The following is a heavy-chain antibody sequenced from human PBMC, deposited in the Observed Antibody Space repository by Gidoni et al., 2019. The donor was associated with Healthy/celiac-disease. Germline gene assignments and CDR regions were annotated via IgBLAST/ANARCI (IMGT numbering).Heavy chain of an antibody. D-gene: IGHD6-19*01. CDR2: INHSGST. CDR3: ARSPDSSGPVRGAFDI. V-gene: IGHV4-34*01. Sequence: QVQLQQWGAGLLKPSETLSLTCAVYGGSFSGYYWSWIRQPPGKGLEWIGEINHSGSTNYNPSLKSRVTISVDTSKNQFSLKLSSVTAADTAVYYCARSPDSSGPVRGAFDIWGQGTMVTVSS. CDR1: GGSFSGYY. J-gene: IGHJ3*02.